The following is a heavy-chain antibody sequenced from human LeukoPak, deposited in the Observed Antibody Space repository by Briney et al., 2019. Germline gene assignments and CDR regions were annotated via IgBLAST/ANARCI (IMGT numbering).Heavy chain of an antibody. J-gene: IGHJ4*02. CDR3: ARDPGDTDWYNFDF. CDR2: MHYSGRI. D-gene: IGHD3-9*01. Sequence: SQTLSLTCTVSGGSLSGHFWSWFPGPPGKGLEIIGYMHYSGRINYSSSYKTRVTVSLEMSKNQFSLSLSSVTAADTAVYYCARDPGDTDWYNFDFWGQGIMITVSS. V-gene: IGHV4-59*11. CDR1: GGSLSGHF.